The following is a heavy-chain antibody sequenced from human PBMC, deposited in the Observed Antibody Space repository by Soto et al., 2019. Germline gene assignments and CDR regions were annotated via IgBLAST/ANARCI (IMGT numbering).Heavy chain of an antibody. V-gene: IGHV3-33*01. D-gene: IGHD6-13*01. CDR1: GFTFNNYG. J-gene: IGHJ6*02. Sequence: QVQLVESGGGVVQPGRSLRLSCAASGFTFNNYGMHWVRQAPGKGLEWVAVIWNDGNGYYYANSVKGRFTISRDNSKNTLYLQRSSLTAEDTAVYYCARRQISPPTRGAASARGGMDVGGQGTTVTVSS. CDR3: ARRQISPPTRGAASARGGMDV. CDR2: IWNDGNGY.